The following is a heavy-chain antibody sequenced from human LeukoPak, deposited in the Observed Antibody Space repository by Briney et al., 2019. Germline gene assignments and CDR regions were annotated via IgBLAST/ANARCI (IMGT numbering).Heavy chain of an antibody. D-gene: IGHD3-10*01. CDR2: INHSGST. V-gene: IGHV4-34*01. CDR3: ARDSGTTGEVKFDP. Sequence: SETLSLTCAVYGGSFSAYYWSWIRQPPGKGLEWIGEINHSGSTNNNPSLTSRVTISVDTSKNQFSLKLMSVTAADTAVYYCARDSGTTGEVKFDPWGQGTLVTVSS. CDR1: GGSFSAYY. J-gene: IGHJ5*02.